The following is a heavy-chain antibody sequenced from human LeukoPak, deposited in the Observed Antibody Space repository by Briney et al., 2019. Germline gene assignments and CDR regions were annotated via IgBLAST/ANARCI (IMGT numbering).Heavy chain of an antibody. Sequence: GRSLRLSCAASGFTFSSYGMHWVRQAPGKGLEWVAVIWYDGSNKYYADSVKGRFTISRDNSKNTLYLQMNSLRAEGTAVYYCARERIAAAGIFDYWGQGTLVTVSS. CDR2: IWYDGSNK. V-gene: IGHV3-33*08. CDR1: GFTFSSYG. D-gene: IGHD6-13*01. CDR3: ARERIAAAGIFDY. J-gene: IGHJ4*02.